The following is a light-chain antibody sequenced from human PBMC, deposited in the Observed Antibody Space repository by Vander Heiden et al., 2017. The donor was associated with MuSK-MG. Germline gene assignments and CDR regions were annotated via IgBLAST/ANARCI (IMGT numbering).Light chain of an antibody. J-gene: IGLJ2*01. CDR1: SSNIGAGYD. Sequence: QSVLTQPPSVSGAPGQRVTISCTGSSSNIGAGYDVNWYQQLPGTAPKLLIYGNSNRPSGVPDRFSGSKSGTSASLAITGLQAEDEAEDYCQSYDSSLSGWDVVFGGGTKLTVL. V-gene: IGLV1-40*01. CDR3: QSYDSSLSGWDVV. CDR2: GNS.